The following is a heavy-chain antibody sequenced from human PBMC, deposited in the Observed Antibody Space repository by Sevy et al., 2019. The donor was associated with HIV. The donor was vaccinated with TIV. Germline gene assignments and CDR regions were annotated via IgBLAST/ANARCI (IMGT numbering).Heavy chain of an antibody. D-gene: IGHD6-19*01. CDR2: IKTKTYGGTT. J-gene: IGHJ4*02. CDR3: SRDLYGSGWFYFDY. Sequence: GGSLRLSCTASGFTFSDYAMSWVRQAPGKGLEWVGFIKTKTYGGTTVYAASVKGRFIISRDDSRNIAYLQMNSLKIEDTAVYYCSRDLYGSGWFYFDYWGQGTMVTVSS. CDR1: GFTFSDYA. V-gene: IGHV3-49*04.